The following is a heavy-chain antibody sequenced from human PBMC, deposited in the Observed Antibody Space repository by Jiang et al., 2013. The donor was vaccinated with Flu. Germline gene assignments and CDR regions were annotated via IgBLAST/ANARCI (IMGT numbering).Heavy chain of an antibody. J-gene: IGHJ4*02. D-gene: IGHD3-10*01. CDR3: ARDYYGSGIDY. CDR2: IYYSGST. Sequence: KGLEWIGYIYYSGSTYYNPSLKSRVTISVDTSKNQFSLKLSSVTAADTAVYYCARDYYGSGIDYWGQGTLVTVSS. V-gene: IGHV4-31*02.